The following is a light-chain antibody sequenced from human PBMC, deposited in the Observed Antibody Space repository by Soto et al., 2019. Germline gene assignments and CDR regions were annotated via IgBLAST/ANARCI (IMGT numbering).Light chain of an antibody. V-gene: IGLV1-44*01. CDR3: AAWDGSVYV. CDR2: SNS. CDR1: GSNLAYDT. Sequence: QSVPTQPPSASGTPGQRVPISCSGSGSNLAYDTVDWYQQLPGAAPKLLIYSNSQRPLGVPVRFSGSKSGTSATLAISGLQSEDEADYYCAAWDGSVYVFGIGTKVTVL. J-gene: IGLJ1*01.